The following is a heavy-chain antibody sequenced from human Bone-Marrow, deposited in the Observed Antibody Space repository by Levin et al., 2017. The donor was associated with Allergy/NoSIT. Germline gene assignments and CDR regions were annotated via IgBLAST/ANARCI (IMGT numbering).Heavy chain of an antibody. J-gene: IGHJ6*03. CDR1: GFTVSSNY. CDR2: IYSGGST. CDR3: ARPATHYYYMDV. V-gene: IGHV3-53*01. Sequence: GESLKISCAASGFTVSSNYMSWVRQAPGKGLEWVSVIYSGGSTYYADSVKGRFTISRDNSKNTLYLQMNSLRAEDTAVYYCARPATHYYYMDVWGKGTTVTVSS.